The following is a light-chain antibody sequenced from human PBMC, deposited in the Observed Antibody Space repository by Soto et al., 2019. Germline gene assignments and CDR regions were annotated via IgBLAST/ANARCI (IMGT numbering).Light chain of an antibody. CDR2: GNS. Sequence: QSVLTQPPSVSGAPGQRVTISCTGSSSNIGAGYDVHWYQQLPGTAPKLLIYGNSNRPSRVPDRFSGSKSGTSASLAITGLQAEDEADYYCQSYDSSLRHVVFGGGTKLTVL. V-gene: IGLV1-40*01. CDR1: SSNIGAGYD. J-gene: IGLJ2*01. CDR3: QSYDSSLRHVV.